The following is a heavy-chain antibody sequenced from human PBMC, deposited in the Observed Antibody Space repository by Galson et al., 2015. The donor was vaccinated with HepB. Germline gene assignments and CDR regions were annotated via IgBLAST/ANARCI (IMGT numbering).Heavy chain of an antibody. Sequence: PALVKPTQTLTLTCTFSGFSLSGDGMCVTWIRQPPGKALEWLARIDWDDDKYYSTSLKTRLTISKDASKHQVVLTMTNMDPMDTATYYCARINANNNGYLIDYWGQGTLVTVSS. CDR3: ARINANNNGYLIDY. CDR2: IDWDDDK. V-gene: IGHV2-70*11. J-gene: IGHJ4*02. CDR1: GFSLSGDGMC. D-gene: IGHD5-18*01.